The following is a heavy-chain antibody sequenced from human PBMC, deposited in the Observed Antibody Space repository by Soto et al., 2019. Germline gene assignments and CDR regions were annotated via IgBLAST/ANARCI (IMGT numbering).Heavy chain of an antibody. CDR3: AKDPSATVTTLVDY. V-gene: IGHV3-7*01. Sequence: EVQLVESGGGLVQPGGSLRLSCAASGLTFSNYYMSWVRQAQGKGLEWVANVNEDGSEKYYVDSVKGRFTVSRDNARNSLYLQMNSLRAEDTAVYYCAKDPSATVTTLVDYWGQGTLVTVSS. J-gene: IGHJ4*02. CDR1: GLTFSNYY. CDR2: VNEDGSEK. D-gene: IGHD4-4*01.